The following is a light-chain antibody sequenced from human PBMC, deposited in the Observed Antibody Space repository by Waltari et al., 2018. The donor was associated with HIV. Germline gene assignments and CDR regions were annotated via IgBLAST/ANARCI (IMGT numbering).Light chain of an antibody. Sequence: QSALTQPPSASRPPGQSVTISCTGTSHDAGAYDYVSWYQQHPGRAPKLLIYEVTQRPSGVPDRFSGSKSGNTASLTVSGLQAEDDGHYYCTSYVDNYVVFFGGGTKLTVL. CDR1: SHDAGAYDY. CDR2: EVT. J-gene: IGLJ2*01. CDR3: TSYVDNYVVF. V-gene: IGLV2-8*01.